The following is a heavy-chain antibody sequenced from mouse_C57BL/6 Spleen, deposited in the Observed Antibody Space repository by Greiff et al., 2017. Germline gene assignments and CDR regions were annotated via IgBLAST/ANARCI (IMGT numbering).Heavy chain of an antibody. CDR2: IDPEDGET. Sequence: VQLKQSGAELVKPGASVKLSCTASGFSIKDYYMHWVKQRTEQGLEWIGRIDPEDGETKYAPKFQGKATITADTSSNTAYLQLSSLTSEDTAVYYCAYGSSPAWFAYWGQGTLVTVSA. V-gene: IGHV14-2*01. J-gene: IGHJ3*01. D-gene: IGHD1-1*01. CDR3: AYGSSPAWFAY. CDR1: GFSIKDYY.